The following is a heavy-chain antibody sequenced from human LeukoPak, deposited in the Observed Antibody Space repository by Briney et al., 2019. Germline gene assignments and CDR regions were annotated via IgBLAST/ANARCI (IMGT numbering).Heavy chain of an antibody. CDR2: IIPIFGTA. D-gene: IGHD5-18*01. CDR1: GGTFSSYA. V-gene: IGHV1-69*13. J-gene: IGHJ4*02. Sequence: SVKVSCKASGGTFSSYAISWVRQAPGRGLEWMGGIIPIFGTANYAQKFQGRVTITADESTSTAYMELSSLRSEDTAVYYCARDRGYSYVLVYWGQGTLVTVSS. CDR3: ARDRGYSYVLVY.